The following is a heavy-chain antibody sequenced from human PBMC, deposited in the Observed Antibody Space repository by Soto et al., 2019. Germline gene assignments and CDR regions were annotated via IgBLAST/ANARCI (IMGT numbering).Heavy chain of an antibody. CDR1: GGSISSYY. V-gene: IGHV4-59*01. D-gene: IGHD3-10*01. J-gene: IGHJ6*02. CDR2: IYYSGST. Sequence: SETLSLTCTVSGGSISSYYWSWIWQPPGKGLEWIGYIYYSGSTNYNPSLKSRVTISVDTSKNQFSLKLSSVTAADTAVYYCARESRITMVRGVYYYYGMDVWGQGTTVTVSS. CDR3: ARESRITMVRGVYYYYGMDV.